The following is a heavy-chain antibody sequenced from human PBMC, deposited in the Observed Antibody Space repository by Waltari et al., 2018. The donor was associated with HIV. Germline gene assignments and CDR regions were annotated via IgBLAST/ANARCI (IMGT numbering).Heavy chain of an antibody. Sequence: EVQLVESGGGLVQPGGSLRLSCVASGFTFSNYWMHWVRQGPGKGLVWVAGINVEESRILDADSVKGRFTISRDNARNTLYLQMNSLRAEDTAVYYCARRHSSEGILDYWGQGTLVTVSS. D-gene: IGHD6-19*01. V-gene: IGHV3-74*01. CDR1: GFTFSNYW. J-gene: IGHJ4*02. CDR3: ARRHSSEGILDY. CDR2: INVEESRI.